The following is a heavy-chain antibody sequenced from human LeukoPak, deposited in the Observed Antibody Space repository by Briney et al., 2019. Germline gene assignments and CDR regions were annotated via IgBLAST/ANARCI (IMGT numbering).Heavy chain of an antibody. D-gene: IGHD5-18*01. CDR3: ARDEGYSYGSGHFDY. V-gene: IGHV1-46*03. CDR2: INPSGGST. J-gene: IGHJ4*02. Sequence: ASVKVSCKASGYTFTSYYMHWVRQAPGQGLEWMGIINPSGGSTSYAQEFQGRVTMTRDTSTSTVYMELSSLRSEDTAVYYCARDEGYSYGSGHFDYWGQGTLVTVSS. CDR1: GYTFTSYY.